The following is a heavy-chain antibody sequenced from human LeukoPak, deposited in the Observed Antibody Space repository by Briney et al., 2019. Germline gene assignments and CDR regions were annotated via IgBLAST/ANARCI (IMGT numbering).Heavy chain of an antibody. CDR3: ARGYADGDTAMVKVNDY. D-gene: IGHD5-18*01. V-gene: IGHV4-34*01. CDR2: INHSGST. Sequence: SETLSLTCTVSGGSISSYYWSWIRQPPGKGLEWIGEINHSGSTNYNPSLKSRVTISVDTSKNQFSLKLSSVTAADTAVYYCARGYADGDTAMVKVNDYWGQGTLVTVSS. J-gene: IGHJ4*02. CDR1: GGSISSYY.